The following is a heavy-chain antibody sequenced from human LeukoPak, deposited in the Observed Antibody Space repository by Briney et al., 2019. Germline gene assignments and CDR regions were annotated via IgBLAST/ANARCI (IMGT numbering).Heavy chain of an antibody. CDR1: GFTFSSYA. J-gene: IGHJ4*02. CDR2: ISYDGSNK. Sequence: GGSLRLSCAASGFTFSSYAMHWVRQAPGKGLEWVAVISYDGSNKYYADSVKGRFTISRDNSKNTLYLQMNSLRAEDTAVYYCARDRTPQYDFWSGYFCGPFDYWGQGTLVTVSS. CDR3: ARDRTPQYDFWSGYFCGPFDY. D-gene: IGHD3-3*01. V-gene: IGHV3-30-3*01.